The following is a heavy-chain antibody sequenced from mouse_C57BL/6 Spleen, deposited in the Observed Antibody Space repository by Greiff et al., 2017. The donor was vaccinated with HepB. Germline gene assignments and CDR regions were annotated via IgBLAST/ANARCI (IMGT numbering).Heavy chain of an antibody. D-gene: IGHD4-1*01. CDR1: GYTFTSYW. J-gene: IGHJ3*01. CDR2: IDPSDSYT. V-gene: IGHV1-50*01. CDR3: ATEMGAY. Sequence: QVQLQQSGAELVKPGASVKLSCKASGYTFTSYWMQWVKQRPGQGLEWIGEIDPSDSYTNYNQKFKGKATLTVDTSSSTAYMQLSSLTSEDSAVYYCATEMGAYWGQGTLVTVSA.